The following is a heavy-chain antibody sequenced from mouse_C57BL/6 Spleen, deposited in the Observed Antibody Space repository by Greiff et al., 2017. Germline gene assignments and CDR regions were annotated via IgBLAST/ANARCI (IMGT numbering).Heavy chain of an antibody. Sequence: VQLKESGPELVKPGASVKIPCKASGYTFTDYNMDWVKQSHGKSLEWIGDINPNNGGTIYNQKFKGKATLTVDKSSSTAYMELRSLTSEDTAVYYCAREDYDYDMGYWYFDVWGTGTTVTVSS. J-gene: IGHJ1*03. CDR1: GYTFTDYN. CDR3: AREDYDYDMGYWYFDV. D-gene: IGHD2-4*01. V-gene: IGHV1-18*01. CDR2: INPNNGGT.